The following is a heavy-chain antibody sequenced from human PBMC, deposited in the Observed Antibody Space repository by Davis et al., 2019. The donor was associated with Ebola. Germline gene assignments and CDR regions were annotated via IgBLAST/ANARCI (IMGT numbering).Heavy chain of an antibody. CDR3: ARQEPEGYYDFWSGYRNWFDP. CDR1: GGSISSSSYY. J-gene: IGHJ5*02. V-gene: IGHV4-39*01. CDR2: IYYSGST. Sequence: PSETLSLTCTVSGGSISSSSYYWGWIRQPPGKGLEWIGSIYYSGSTYYNPSLKSRVTISVDTSKNQFSLKLSSVTAADTAVYYCARQEPEGYYDFWSGYRNWFDPWGQGTLVTVSS. D-gene: IGHD3-3*01.